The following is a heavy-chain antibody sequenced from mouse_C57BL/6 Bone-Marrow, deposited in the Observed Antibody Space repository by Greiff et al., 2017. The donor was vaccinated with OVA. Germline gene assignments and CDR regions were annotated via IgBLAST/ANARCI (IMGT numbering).Heavy chain of an antibody. V-gene: IGHV1-42*01. Sequence: VQLKQSGPELVKPGASVKISCKASGYSFTGYYMNWVKQSPEKSLEWIGEINPSTGGTTYNQKFKAKATLTVDKSSSTAYMQLKSLTSEDSAVYYCAREVYYYGSSYWFAYWGQGTLVTVSA. D-gene: IGHD1-1*01. CDR1: GYSFTGYY. CDR2: INPSTGGT. CDR3: AREVYYYGSSYWFAY. J-gene: IGHJ3*01.